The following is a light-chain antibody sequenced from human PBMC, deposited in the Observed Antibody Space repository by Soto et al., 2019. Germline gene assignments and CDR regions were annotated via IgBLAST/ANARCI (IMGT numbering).Light chain of an antibody. J-gene: IGKJ1*01. Sequence: IVLTQSPATLSLSPWERATLSCRASQSVSSFLAWYQQKPGQPPRLLIYDASNRATGIPARFSGSGSGTDFTLTISSLQPEDFATYYCQQSYSTPRTFGQGTKVDIK. V-gene: IGKV3-11*01. CDR1: QSVSSF. CDR3: QQSYSTPRT. CDR2: DAS.